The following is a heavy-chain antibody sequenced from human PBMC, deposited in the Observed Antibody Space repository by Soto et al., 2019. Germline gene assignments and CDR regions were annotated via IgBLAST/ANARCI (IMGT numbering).Heavy chain of an antibody. Sequence: EVQLVESGGGLVQPGGSLRLSCAASGFTFSSYEMNWVRQAPGKGLEWVSYISSSGSTIYYADSVKGRFTISRDNAKNSLYLQMNSLRAEDTAVYYCARGCSSTSCYEGYYYGMDVWGQGTTVTVSS. CDR3: ARGCSSTSCYEGYYYGMDV. V-gene: IGHV3-48*03. J-gene: IGHJ6*02. CDR1: GFTFSSYE. CDR2: ISSSGSTI. D-gene: IGHD2-2*01.